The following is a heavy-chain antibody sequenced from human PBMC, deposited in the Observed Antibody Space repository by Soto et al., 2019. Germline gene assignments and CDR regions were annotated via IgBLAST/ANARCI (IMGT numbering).Heavy chain of an antibody. J-gene: IGHJ6*02. D-gene: IGHD6-19*01. V-gene: IGHV3-33*01. Sequence: ESGGGVVQPGRSLRLSCAASGFTFSSYGMHWVRQAPGKGLEWVAVIWYDGSNKYYADSVKGRFTISRDNSKNTLYLQMNSLRAEDTAVYYCARAGSGWYSYYYGMDVWGQGTTVTVSS. CDR3: ARAGSGWYSYYYGMDV. CDR2: IWYDGSNK. CDR1: GFTFSSYG.